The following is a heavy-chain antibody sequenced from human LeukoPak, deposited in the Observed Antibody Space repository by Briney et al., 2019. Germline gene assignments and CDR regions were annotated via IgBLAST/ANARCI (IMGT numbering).Heavy chain of an antibody. CDR2: IYYSGST. J-gene: IGHJ4*02. D-gene: IGHD3-10*01. Sequence: PSETLSLTRTVSGGSISSYYWSWIRQPPGKGLEWIGYIYYSGSTNYNPSLKSRVTISVDTSKNQFSLKLSSVTAADTAVYYCAGSYGSGSYYNGYWGQGTLVTVSS. V-gene: IGHV4-59*08. CDR1: GGSISSYY. CDR3: AGSYGSGSYYNGY.